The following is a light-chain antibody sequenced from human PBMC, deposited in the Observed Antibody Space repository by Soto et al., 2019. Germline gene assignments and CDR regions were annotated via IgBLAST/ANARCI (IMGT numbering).Light chain of an antibody. J-gene: IGKJ2*01. CDR1: QSVSSSY. CDR3: QHRDNWSYI. Sequence: EIVLTQSPGTLSLSPGERATLSCRASQSVSSSYLAWYQQKPGQAPRLLIYGASNRATGIPDRFRGSGSGTDFSLTISRLESEDFAVYYCQHRDNWSYIFGQGTKLEIK. CDR2: GAS. V-gene: IGKV3D-20*02.